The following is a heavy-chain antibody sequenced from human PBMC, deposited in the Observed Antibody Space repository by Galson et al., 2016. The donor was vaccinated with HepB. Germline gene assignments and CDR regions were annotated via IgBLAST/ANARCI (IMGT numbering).Heavy chain of an antibody. J-gene: IGHJ4*02. V-gene: IGHV3-48*02. CDR2: ISSSSRTI. CDR3: ARVLSLDY. D-gene: IGHD3-9*01. Sequence: SLRLSCAASGFTFSNYSMNWVRQAPGKGLEWVSHISSSSRTIYYADSVKGRFTISRDNAKNSLYLQMNNLRDEDTAVYYCARVLSLDYWGQGTLVTVSS. CDR1: GFTFSNYS.